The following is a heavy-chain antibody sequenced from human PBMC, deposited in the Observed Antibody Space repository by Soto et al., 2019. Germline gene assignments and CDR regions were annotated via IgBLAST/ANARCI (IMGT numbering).Heavy chain of an antibody. Sequence: GGSLRLSCAASGFTFTNFGMSWVRQPPGKGLEWVSAISSTGVTTYYADSVKGRFTISRDNSKNTLSLQMNSLRVEDTAVYYRSKHRAAACALGNSWGQGTLVTVSS. CDR2: ISSTGVTT. D-gene: IGHD6-13*01. V-gene: IGHV3-23*01. CDR3: SKHRAAACALGNS. CDR1: GFTFTNFG. J-gene: IGHJ4*02.